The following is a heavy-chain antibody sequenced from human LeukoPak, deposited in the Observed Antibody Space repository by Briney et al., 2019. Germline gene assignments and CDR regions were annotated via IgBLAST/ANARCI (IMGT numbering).Heavy chain of an antibody. J-gene: IGHJ4*02. D-gene: IGHD3-3*01. Sequence: SGGSLRLSCAASGFTFSSYGMHWVRQAPGKGLEWVAFIRYDGSNKYYADSVKGRFTISRDNSKNTLYLQMNSLRAEDTAVYYCAKDGTIFGVVLGYFDYWGQGTLVTVSS. CDR3: AKDGTIFGVVLGYFDY. CDR2: IRYDGSNK. V-gene: IGHV3-30*02. CDR1: GFTFSSYG.